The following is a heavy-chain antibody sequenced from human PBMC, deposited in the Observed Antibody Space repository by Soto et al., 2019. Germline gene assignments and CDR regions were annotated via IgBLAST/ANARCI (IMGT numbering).Heavy chain of an antibody. CDR3: AKVGYCSGGSCYHFDY. V-gene: IGHV3-33*06. Sequence: QVQLEESGGGVVQPGRSLRLSCAASGFTFSSYGMHWVRQAPGKGLEWVAVICYDGSNKYYADSVKGRFTISRDNSKNTLYLQMNSLRAEDTAVYYCAKVGYCSGGSCYHFDYWGQGTLVTVSS. D-gene: IGHD2-15*01. J-gene: IGHJ4*02. CDR2: ICYDGSNK. CDR1: GFTFSSYG.